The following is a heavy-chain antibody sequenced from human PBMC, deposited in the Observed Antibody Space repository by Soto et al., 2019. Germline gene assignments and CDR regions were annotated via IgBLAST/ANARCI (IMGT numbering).Heavy chain of an antibody. CDR2: IKSKPDGETT. Sequence: QLVESGGGLVKPGGSLVLSCAGSGFAFTNVWLHWVRQTPGKGLEWVGRIKSKPDGETTDYAAPVKGRFTISRDDSKTTLYLQMNSLQTEDSGLYDCNTYYDFGSGHTPLWGQGTLVTVSS. CDR3: NTYYDFGSGHTPL. J-gene: IGHJ4*02. CDR1: GFAFTNVW. D-gene: IGHD3-3*01. V-gene: IGHV3-15*07.